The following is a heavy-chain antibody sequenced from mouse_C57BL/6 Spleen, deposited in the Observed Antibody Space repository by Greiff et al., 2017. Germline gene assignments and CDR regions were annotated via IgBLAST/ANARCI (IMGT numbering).Heavy chain of an antibody. Sequence: QVQLQQSGAELVKPGASVKLSCKASGYTFTSYWMQWVKQRPGQGLEWIGEIDPSDSYTNYNQKFKGKATLTVDTSSSTAYMQLSSLTSEDSAVYYCARSGYYYGSSHWYFDVWGTGTTVTVSS. J-gene: IGHJ1*03. CDR1: GYTFTSYW. CDR3: ARSGYYYGSSHWYFDV. D-gene: IGHD1-1*01. CDR2: IDPSDSYT. V-gene: IGHV1-50*01.